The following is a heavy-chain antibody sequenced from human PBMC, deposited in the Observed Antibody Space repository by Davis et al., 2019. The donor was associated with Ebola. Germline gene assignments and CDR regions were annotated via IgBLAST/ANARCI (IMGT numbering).Heavy chain of an antibody. V-gene: IGHV5-51*01. D-gene: IGHD3-9*01. Sequence: GESLKISCKDSGFRFNSHWIGWVRQLPGKGLEWMGVIFTGDSDTRYSPSFRGQVTISADNSIKTAFLHWSSLKASDTAIYYCASLRRSITGFDDGYDIWGQGTMVTVSS. CDR3: ASLRRSITGFDDGYDI. J-gene: IGHJ3*02. CDR1: GFRFNSHW. CDR2: IFTGDSDT.